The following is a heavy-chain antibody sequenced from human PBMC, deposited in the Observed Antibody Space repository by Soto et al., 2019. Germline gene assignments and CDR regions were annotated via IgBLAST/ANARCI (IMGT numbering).Heavy chain of an antibody. CDR3: ARDQREYYDSSGYIFQH. CDR2: ISAYNGNT. V-gene: IGHV1-18*01. D-gene: IGHD3-22*01. Sequence: ASVKVSCKASGYTFTSYAMHWVRQAPGQRLEWMGWISAYNGNTNYAQKLQGRVTMTRDTSTSTAYMELRSLRSDDTAVYYCARDQREYYDSSGYIFQHWGQGTLVTVSS. J-gene: IGHJ1*01. CDR1: GYTFTSYA.